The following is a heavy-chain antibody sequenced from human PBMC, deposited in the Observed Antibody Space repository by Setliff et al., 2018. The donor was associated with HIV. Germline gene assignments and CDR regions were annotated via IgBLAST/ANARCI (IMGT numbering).Heavy chain of an antibody. CDR3: ARALPGITMIVVVITEVESAFDI. D-gene: IGHD3-22*01. J-gene: IGHJ3*02. V-gene: IGHV1-18*01. CDR2: AIPMFGTS. CDR1: GYTFTSYG. Sequence: ASVKVSCKASGYTFTSYGISWVRQAPGQGLEWMGGAIPMFGTSNYAQKLQGRVTMTTDTSTSTAYMELRSLRSDDTAVYYCARALPGITMIVVVITEVESAFDIWGQGTMVTVSS.